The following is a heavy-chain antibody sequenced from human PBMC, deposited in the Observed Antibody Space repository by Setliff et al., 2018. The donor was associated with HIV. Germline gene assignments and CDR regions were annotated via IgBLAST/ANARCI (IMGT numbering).Heavy chain of an antibody. J-gene: IGHJ6*03. D-gene: IGHD2-21*02. V-gene: IGHV4-39*01. CDR2: LYYRGTT. CDR1: GGSISSSSYY. Sequence: ASETLSLTCTVSGGSISSSSYYWGWIRQPPGKGPEWIGSLYYRGTTYYNPSLKSRVTISTGTSNNQFSLTLSSVTAADTARYYCARGVLITKRVTRTGGDYYYTGVGGKGTTVTVSS. CDR3: ARGVLITKRVTRTGGDYYYTGV.